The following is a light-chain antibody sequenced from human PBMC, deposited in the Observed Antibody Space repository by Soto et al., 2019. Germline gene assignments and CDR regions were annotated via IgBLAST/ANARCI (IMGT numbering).Light chain of an antibody. V-gene: IGKV1-5*03. CDR3: QQYNSYLLT. CDR2: KAS. CDR1: QSISSW. Sequence: DIQMTQSPSTLSASVGDRVTITCRASQSISSWLAWYQQKPGKAPKLLIYKASSLESGVPSRFSGSGSGTEFTLTISSLQPDDFEPYYCQQYNSYLLTFGGGTKVEIK. J-gene: IGKJ4*01.